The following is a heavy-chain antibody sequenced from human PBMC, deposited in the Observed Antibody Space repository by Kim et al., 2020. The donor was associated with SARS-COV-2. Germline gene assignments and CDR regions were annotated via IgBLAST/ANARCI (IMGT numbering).Heavy chain of an antibody. J-gene: IGHJ4*02. V-gene: IGHV4-31*02. D-gene: IGHD3-22*01. CDR3: ARERGVDYYDSSGYLY. Sequence: SLKSRVTISVDTSKNQFSLKLSSVTAADTAVYYCARERGVDYYDSSGYLYWGQGTLVTVSS.